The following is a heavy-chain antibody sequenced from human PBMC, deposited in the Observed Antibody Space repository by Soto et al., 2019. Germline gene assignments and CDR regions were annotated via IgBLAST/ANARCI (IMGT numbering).Heavy chain of an antibody. D-gene: IGHD3-10*01. V-gene: IGHV2-5*02. Sequence: QITLKESGPTLVKPTQTLTLTCTFSGFSISTSGVGVGWIRQPPGKALEWLALIYWDDDKRYSPILKSRLTITKDTSKNQVVLTVTNMDPVDTATDYCAHRDGNMVRGVISFDYWGQGTLVTVSS. CDR2: IYWDDDK. CDR3: AHRDGNMVRGVISFDY. J-gene: IGHJ4*02. CDR1: GFSISTSGVG.